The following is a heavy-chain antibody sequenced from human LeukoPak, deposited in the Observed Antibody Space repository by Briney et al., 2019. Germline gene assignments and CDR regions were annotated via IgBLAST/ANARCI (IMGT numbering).Heavy chain of an antibody. D-gene: IGHD2-21*02. CDR2: ISSSGSTI. Sequence: GGSLGLSCAASGFTFSDYYMSWIRQAPGKGLEWVSYISSSGSTIYYADSVKGRFTISRDNAKNSLYLQMNSLRAEDTAVYYCARVTDYYYYGMDVWGQGTTVTVSS. CDR3: ARVTDYYYYGMDV. CDR1: GFTFSDYY. J-gene: IGHJ6*02. V-gene: IGHV3-11*01.